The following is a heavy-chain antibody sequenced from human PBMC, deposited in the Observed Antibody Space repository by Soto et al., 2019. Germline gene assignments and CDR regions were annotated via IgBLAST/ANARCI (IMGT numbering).Heavy chain of an antibody. CDR3: ARDVRDTAVADFDY. Sequence: EVQLVESGGGLVQPGGSLRLSCAASGFTFSSYSMNWVRQAPGKGLEWLSYISSSISTMHYADSVKGRFTISRDNAKNSLYLQINSLRDEDTAVYYCARDVRDTAVADFDYWGQGTLATVSS. J-gene: IGHJ4*02. CDR2: ISSSISTM. CDR1: GFTFSSYS. V-gene: IGHV3-48*02. D-gene: IGHD5-18*01.